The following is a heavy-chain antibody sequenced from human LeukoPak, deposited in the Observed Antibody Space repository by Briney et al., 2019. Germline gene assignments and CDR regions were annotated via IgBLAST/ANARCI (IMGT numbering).Heavy chain of an antibody. CDR3: ARDSYYDSSGYYSSEYFQH. V-gene: IGHV1-2*02. D-gene: IGHD3-22*01. CDR2: INPNSGGT. J-gene: IGHJ1*01. CDR1: GYTFTGHY. Sequence: ASVKVSCKASGYTFTGHYIHWVRQAPGQGLEWMGWINPNSGGTNYAQKFQGRVTMTRDTSISTAYMELSRLRSDDTAVYYCARDSYYDSSGYYSSEYFQHWGQGTLVTASS.